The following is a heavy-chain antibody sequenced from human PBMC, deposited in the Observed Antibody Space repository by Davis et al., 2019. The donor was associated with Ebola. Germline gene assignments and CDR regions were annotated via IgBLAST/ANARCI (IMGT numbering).Heavy chain of an antibody. CDR2: INAGNGNT. V-gene: IGHV1-3*01. D-gene: IGHD6-13*01. CDR3: ARGSLSSSWYNYYGMDV. J-gene: IGHJ6*02. CDR1: GYSFTSYW. Sequence: GESLKISCKGSGYSFTSYWIGWVRQAPGQRLEWMGWINAGNGNTKYSQKFQGRVTITRDTSASTAYMELSSLRSEDTAVYYCARGSLSSSWYNYYGMDVWGQGTTVTVSS.